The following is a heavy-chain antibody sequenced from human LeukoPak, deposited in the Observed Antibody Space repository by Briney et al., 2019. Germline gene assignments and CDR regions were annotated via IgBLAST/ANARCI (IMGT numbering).Heavy chain of an antibody. CDR2: IYTSGST. D-gene: IGHD3-3*01. J-gene: IGHJ3*02. V-gene: IGHV4-61*02. CDR3: AREAFWSGYSSSDAFDI. Sequence: SETLSLTCTVSGGSISSGSYYWSWIRQPAGKALEWIGRIYTSGSTNYNPSLKSQFTISVDTSKNQFSLKLSSVTAADTAVYYCAREAFWSGYSSSDAFDIWGQGTLVTVSS. CDR1: GGSISSGSYY.